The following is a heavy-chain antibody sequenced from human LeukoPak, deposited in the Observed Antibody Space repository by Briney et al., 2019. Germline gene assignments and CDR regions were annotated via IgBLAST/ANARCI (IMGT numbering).Heavy chain of an antibody. V-gene: IGHV3-64D*06. CDR3: ARLYSSSWHDY. D-gene: IGHD6-13*01. Sequence: GGSLRLSCSASGFTFSSYAMHWVRQAPGKGLEYVSAISSNGGSTYYADSVKGRFTISRDNSKNTLYLQMSSLRAEDTAVYYCARLYSSSWHDYWGQGTLVTVSS. CDR1: GFTFSSYA. J-gene: IGHJ4*02. CDR2: ISSNGGST.